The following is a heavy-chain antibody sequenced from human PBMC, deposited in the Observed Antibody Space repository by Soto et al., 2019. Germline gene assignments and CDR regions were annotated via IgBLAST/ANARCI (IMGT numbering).Heavy chain of an antibody. CDR1: GFNFSSYA. CDR3: AKGVGYCTNGVCRPLYYYYGMDV. J-gene: IGHJ6*02. V-gene: IGHV3-23*01. Sequence: GGSLRLSCAASGFNFSSYAMSWVRQAPAKGLEWVSAISGSGGSTYYADSVKGRFTISRDNSKNTLYLQMNSLRAEDTAVYYCAKGVGYCTNGVCRPLYYYYGMDVWGQGTTVTVSS. CDR2: ISGSGGST. D-gene: IGHD2-8*01.